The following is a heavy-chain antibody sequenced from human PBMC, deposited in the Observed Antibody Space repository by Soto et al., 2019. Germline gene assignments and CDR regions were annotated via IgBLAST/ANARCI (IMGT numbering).Heavy chain of an antibody. V-gene: IGHV1-69*01. CDR2: IIPIFGTA. Sequence: QVQLVQSGAEVKKPGSSVKVSCKASGGTFSSYAISWVRQAPGQGLEWMGGIIPIFGTANYAQKFQGRVTITADESTSTAYMELSRLRSEDTAVYYCARAMTTVAGGRKGAFDIWGQGTMVTVSS. CDR1: GGTFSSYA. D-gene: IGHD4-17*01. J-gene: IGHJ3*02. CDR3: ARAMTTVAGGRKGAFDI.